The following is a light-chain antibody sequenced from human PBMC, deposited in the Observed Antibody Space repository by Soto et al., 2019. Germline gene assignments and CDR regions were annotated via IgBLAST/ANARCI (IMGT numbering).Light chain of an antibody. CDR1: SSDVGGYNY. CDR3: CSYAGSYTWV. V-gene: IGLV2-11*01. Sequence: QSVLTQPRSVSGSPGQSVTISCTGTSSDVGGYNYVSWYQQHPGKAPKLMIYDVSKRPSGVPDRFSGSKSGNTASLPVSGRHAEDEPDYCCCSYAGSYTWVFGGGTK. CDR2: DVS. J-gene: IGLJ3*02.